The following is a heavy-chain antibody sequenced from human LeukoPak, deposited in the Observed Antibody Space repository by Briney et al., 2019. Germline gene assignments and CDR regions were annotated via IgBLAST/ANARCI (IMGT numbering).Heavy chain of an antibody. J-gene: IGHJ4*02. CDR3: AKAQYYDFWSGIYFDY. D-gene: IGHD3-3*01. CDR1: GFTFSSYA. CDR2: ISGSGGST. Sequence: GGSLRLSCSASGFTFSSYAMSWVRPAPGKGLEWVSAISGSGGSTYYADSVKGRFTISRDNSKNTLYLQMNSLRAEDTAVYYCAKAQYYDFWSGIYFDYWGQGTLVTVSS. V-gene: IGHV3-23*01.